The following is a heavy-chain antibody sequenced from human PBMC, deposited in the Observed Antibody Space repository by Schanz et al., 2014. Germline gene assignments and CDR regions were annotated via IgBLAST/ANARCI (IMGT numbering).Heavy chain of an antibody. CDR1: GFTFSDSW. V-gene: IGHV3-74*01. CDR2: TSNDGSFT. CDR3: VRDTDYHFDY. D-gene: IGHD4-17*01. J-gene: IGHJ4*02. Sequence: EVQLVESGGGLVQPGGSLRLSCAASGFTFSDSWMHWVRKAPGKGLVWVSRTSNDGSFTTFADSVKGRFTISRDNAKNTLYLQMNSLRAEDTAVYYCVRDTDYHFDYWGQGTLVTVSS.